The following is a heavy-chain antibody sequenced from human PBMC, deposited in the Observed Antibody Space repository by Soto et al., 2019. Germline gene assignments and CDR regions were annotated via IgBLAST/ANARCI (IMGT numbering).Heavy chain of an antibody. J-gene: IGHJ4*02. V-gene: IGHV4-39*01. Sequence: TSELMSLTCTVAGGYISSSSYYWGRIRQPPGKGLEWIGSIYYSGSTYYNPSLKSRVTISVDTSKNQFSLKLSSVTAADTAVYYCAGIYYYDSSGYYRKAKLFDYWGQGTLVTVSS. CDR2: IYYSGST. CDR3: AGIYYYDSSGYYRKAKLFDY. D-gene: IGHD3-22*01. CDR1: GGYISSSSYY.